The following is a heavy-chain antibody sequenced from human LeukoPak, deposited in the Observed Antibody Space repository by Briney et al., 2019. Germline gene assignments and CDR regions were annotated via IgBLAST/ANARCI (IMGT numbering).Heavy chain of an antibody. CDR1: GGSISSYY. CDR3: ARGDEVQHASWFDP. J-gene: IGHJ5*02. D-gene: IGHD2-2*01. CDR2: IYYSGST. V-gene: IGHV4-59*12. Sequence: SETLSLTCTVSGGSISSYYWSWIRQPPGKGLEWIGYIYYSGSTNYNPSLKSRVTISVDTSKNQFSLKLNSVTAADTAVYYCARGDEVQHASWFDPWGQGTLVTVSS.